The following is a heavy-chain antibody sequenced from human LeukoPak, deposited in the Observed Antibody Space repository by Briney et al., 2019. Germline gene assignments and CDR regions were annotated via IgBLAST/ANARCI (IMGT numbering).Heavy chain of an antibody. CDR2: ISSSSSTI. V-gene: IGHV3-48*01. D-gene: IGHD3-3*02. J-gene: IGHJ6*03. CDR1: GFTFSSHS. CDR3: ARDGHGNSQWNHLWYYYYYMDV. Sequence: QPGGSLRLSCAASGFTFSSHSMNWVRQAPGKGLEWVSYISSSSSTIYYADSVKGRFTISRDNAKNSLYLQMNSLRAEDTAVYYCARDGHGNSQWNHLWYYYYYMDVWGKGTTVTISS.